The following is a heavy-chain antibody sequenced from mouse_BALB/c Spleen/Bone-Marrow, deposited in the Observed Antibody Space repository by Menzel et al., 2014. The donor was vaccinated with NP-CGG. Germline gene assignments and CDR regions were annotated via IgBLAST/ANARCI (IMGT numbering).Heavy chain of an antibody. CDR3: TRYTYGDYPYYYAMDY. V-gene: IGHV1S81*02. CDR1: GYAFTSYY. CDR2: INPSNGGT. Sequence: QVQLKESGAELVKPGASAKLSCKASGYAFTSYYMYWVKQRPGQGLEWIGGINPSNGGTNFNEKFKSKATLTVDKSSSAAYMQLGSLTSEDSAVYYCTRYTYGDYPYYYAMDYWGQGTSVTVSS. D-gene: IGHD2-13*01. J-gene: IGHJ4*01.